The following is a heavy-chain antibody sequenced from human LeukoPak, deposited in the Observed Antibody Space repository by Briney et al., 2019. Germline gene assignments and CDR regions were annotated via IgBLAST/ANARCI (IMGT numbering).Heavy chain of an antibody. CDR3: ARSTTIFGVVIMALGGYFDY. CDR1: GYTFTSCY. D-gene: IGHD3-3*01. V-gene: IGHV1-46*01. J-gene: IGHJ4*02. CDR2: INPSGGST. Sequence: GASVKVSCKASGYTFTSCYMHWVRQAPGQGLEWMGIINPSGGSTSYAQKFQGRVTMTRDMPTSTVYMELSSLRSEDTAVYYCARSTTIFGVVIMALGGYFDYWGQGTLVTVSS.